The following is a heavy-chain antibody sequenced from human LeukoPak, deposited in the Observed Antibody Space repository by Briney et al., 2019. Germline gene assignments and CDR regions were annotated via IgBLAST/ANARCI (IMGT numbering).Heavy chain of an antibody. J-gene: IGHJ5*02. D-gene: IGHD5-12*01. V-gene: IGHV1-58*02. CDR1: GFTFTSSA. CDR3: AAVPSGYEHNWFDP. CDR2: IVVGSGNT. Sequence: ASVKVSCKASGFTFTSSAMQWVRQSRRQRLELIGWIVVGSGNTNYAQKFQERVTITRDMSTGTPYMELSSLSSEDTAVYYCAAVPSGYEHNWFDPWGQGTLVTVSS.